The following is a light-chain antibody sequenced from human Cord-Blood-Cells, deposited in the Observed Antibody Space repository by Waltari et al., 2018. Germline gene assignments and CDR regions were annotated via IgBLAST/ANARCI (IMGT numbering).Light chain of an antibody. Sequence: SVPTQPPAAPGAPGQAASIPCPGACPYIRRNQVYRSPRRPGTAPKLLIYGKNQLPSGFPDRFSGSKSGTSASLAISGLRSEDEANYYCAAWDDSLSGVFGGGTKLTVL. CDR3: AAWDDSLSGV. V-gene: IGLV1-47*01. CDR1: CPYIRRNQ. J-gene: IGLJ3*02. CDR2: GKN.